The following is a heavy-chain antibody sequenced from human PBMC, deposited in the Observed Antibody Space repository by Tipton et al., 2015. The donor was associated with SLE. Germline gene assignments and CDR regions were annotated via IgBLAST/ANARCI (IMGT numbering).Heavy chain of an antibody. CDR3: AIRGSWDLDY. J-gene: IGHJ4*02. V-gene: IGHV4-4*07. CDR1: GVSISSSY. D-gene: IGHD6-13*01. Sequence: TLSLTCNVSGVSISSSYWSWIRQPAGKGLEWIGRIYTSGATDDNPSLKSRVTMSVDTSKNQFSLKMTSLTAADTAVYYCAIRGSWDLDYWGQGTLVTVSS. CDR2: IYTSGAT.